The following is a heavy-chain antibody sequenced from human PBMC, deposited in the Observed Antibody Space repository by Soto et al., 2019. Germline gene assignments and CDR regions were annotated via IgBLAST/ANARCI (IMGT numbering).Heavy chain of an antibody. V-gene: IGHV3-30*04. CDR1: GFTFSSYA. D-gene: IGHD2-21*02. Sequence: GGSLRLSCAASGFTFSSYAMHWVRQAPGKGLEWVAVISYDGSNKYYADSVKGRFTISRDNSKNTLYLQMNSLRAEDTAVYYCARESGDCGGNSKWFDPWGQGTLVTVSS. J-gene: IGHJ5*02. CDR2: ISYDGSNK. CDR3: ARESGDCGGNSKWFDP.